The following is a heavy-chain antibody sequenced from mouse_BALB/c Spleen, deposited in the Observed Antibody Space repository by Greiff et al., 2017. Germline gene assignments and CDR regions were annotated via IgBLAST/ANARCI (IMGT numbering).Heavy chain of an antibody. J-gene: IGHJ4*01. Sequence: EVMLVESGGGLVQPGGSRKLSCAASGFTFSSFGMHWVRQAPEKGLEWVAYISSGSSTIYYADTVKGRFTISRDNPKNTLFLQMTSLRSEDTAMYYCARWGRLRAMDYWGQGTSVTVSS. CDR1: GFTFSSFG. CDR3: ARWGRLRAMDY. CDR2: ISSGSSTI. V-gene: IGHV5-17*02. D-gene: IGHD1-2*01.